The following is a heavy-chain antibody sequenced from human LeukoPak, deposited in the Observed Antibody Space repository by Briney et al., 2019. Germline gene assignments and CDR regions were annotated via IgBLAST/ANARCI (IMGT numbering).Heavy chain of an antibody. Sequence: ASVKVSCKASGCTFTGYYIHWVRQAPGQGLEWMGWINPNSGDTNYAQKFQGAVTMTRDTSISTVYMDLSRLRSDDTAVYYCARDSSEYYYGNSGHFCDYWGQGTLVTVSS. J-gene: IGHJ4*02. CDR3: ARDSSEYYYGNSGHFCDY. V-gene: IGHV1-2*02. CDR2: INPNSGDT. D-gene: IGHD3-22*01. CDR1: GCTFTGYY.